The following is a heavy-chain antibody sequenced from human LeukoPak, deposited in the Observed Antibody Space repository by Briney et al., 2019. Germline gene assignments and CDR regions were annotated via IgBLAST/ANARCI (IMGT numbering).Heavy chain of an antibody. J-gene: IGHJ4*02. CDR3: ARHESPGGATIH. CDR1: GYSISSGYY. CDR2: IYHSGST. V-gene: IGHV4-38-2*01. D-gene: IGHD1-26*01. Sequence: NPSETLSLTCAVSGYSISSGYYWGWIRQPPGKGLEWIGSIYHSGSTYYNPSLKSRDTISVDTSKNQFSLKLSSVTAADTAVYYCARHESPGGATIHWGQGTLVTVSS.